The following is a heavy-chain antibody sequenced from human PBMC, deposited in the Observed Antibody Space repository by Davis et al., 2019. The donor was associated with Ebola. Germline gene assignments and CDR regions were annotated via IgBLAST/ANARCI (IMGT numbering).Heavy chain of an antibody. J-gene: IGHJ4*02. D-gene: IGHD1-26*01. CDR3: ARGGRGYYFDY. Sequence: GGSLRLSCAASGFIVSDKYMSWVRQAPGKGLEWVSVIYRDGRTYYADSVKGRFTISRDNAKNSLYLQMNSLRAEDTAVYYCARGGRGYYFDYWGQGTLVTVSS. CDR1: GFIVSDKY. CDR2: IYRDGRT. V-gene: IGHV3-53*01.